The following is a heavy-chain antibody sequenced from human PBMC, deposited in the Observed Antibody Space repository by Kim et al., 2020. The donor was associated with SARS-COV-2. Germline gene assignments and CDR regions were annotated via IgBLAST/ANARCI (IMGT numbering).Heavy chain of an antibody. Sequence: SVKVSCKASGGTFSSYAISWVRQAPGQGLEWMGRIIPILGIANYAQKFQGRVTITADKSTSTAYMELSSLRSEDTAVYYCASLPITIFGVVIGRISTEGEYGMDVWGQGTTVTVSS. V-gene: IGHV1-69*04. CDR1: GGTFSSYA. J-gene: IGHJ6*02. D-gene: IGHD3-3*01. CDR3: ASLPITIFGVVIGRISTEGEYGMDV. CDR2: IIPILGIA.